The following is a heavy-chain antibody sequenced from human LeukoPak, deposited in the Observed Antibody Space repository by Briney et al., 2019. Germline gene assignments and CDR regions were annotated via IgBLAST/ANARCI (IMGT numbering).Heavy chain of an antibody. CDR2: IYYTGST. Sequence: PSETLSLTCTVSGGSISNSSFYWGWIRQPPGKGLEWIGSIYYTGSTYYNPSLKSRVAIYEDTSKNQFSLKLSSVTAADTAVYYCAREGVYAPNWFDPWGQGTLVTVSS. V-gene: IGHV4-39*07. D-gene: IGHD2-8*01. J-gene: IGHJ5*02. CDR3: AREGVYAPNWFDP. CDR1: GGSISNSSFY.